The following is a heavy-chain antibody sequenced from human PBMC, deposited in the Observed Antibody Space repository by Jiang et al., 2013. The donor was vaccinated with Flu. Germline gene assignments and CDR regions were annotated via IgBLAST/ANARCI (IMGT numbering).Heavy chain of an antibody. J-gene: IGHJ1*01. CDR1: GFTFSAYW. Sequence: GLVQPGGSLRLSCAASGFTFSAYWMSWVRQAPGKGLEWVANIKQDGSEKYYVASVKGRFTISRDNAKNALFLEMNSLTVEDTATYYCARRMAASGTGGFFQHWGQGTLVTVSS. V-gene: IGHV3-7*03. D-gene: IGHD5-24*01. CDR3: ARRMAASGTGGFFQH. CDR2: IKQDGSEK.